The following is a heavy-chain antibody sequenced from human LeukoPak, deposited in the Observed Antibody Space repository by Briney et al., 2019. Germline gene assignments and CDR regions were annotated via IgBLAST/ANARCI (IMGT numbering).Heavy chain of an antibody. V-gene: IGHV3-48*01. Sequence: HPGGSLRLSCAASGFTFSTYSMNWVRQPPGKGLEWVSYITSDSVTMFYADSVKGRFTISRDNAENSLYLQMNSLRAEDTAVYYCARDLFEQDIAARPGYWGQGTLVTVSS. CDR2: ITSDSVTM. CDR1: GFTFSTYS. CDR3: ARDLFEQDIAARPGY. J-gene: IGHJ4*02. D-gene: IGHD6-6*01.